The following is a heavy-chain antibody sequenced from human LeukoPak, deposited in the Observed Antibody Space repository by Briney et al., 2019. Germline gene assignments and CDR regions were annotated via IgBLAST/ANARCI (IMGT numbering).Heavy chain of an antibody. D-gene: IGHD3-3*01. Sequence: SETLSLTCTVSGYSISSGYYWGWIRQPAGKGLEWIGRIYPSGNTNYNPSLKSRLTISLDTSKNQFSLNLKSVTAADTGMYYCARDGVVTMELDSWGQGTLVTVSS. CDR3: ARDGVVTMELDS. V-gene: IGHV4-38-2*02. J-gene: IGHJ4*02. CDR1: GYSISSGYY. CDR2: IYPSGNT.